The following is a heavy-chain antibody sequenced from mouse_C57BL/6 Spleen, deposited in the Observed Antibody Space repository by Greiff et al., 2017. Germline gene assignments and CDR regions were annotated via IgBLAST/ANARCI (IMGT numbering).Heavy chain of an antibody. V-gene: IGHV5-16*01. J-gene: IGHJ4*01. CDR1: GFTFSDYY. Sequence: EVMLVESEGGLVQPGSSMKLSCTASGFTFSDYYMAWVRQVPEKGLEWVANINYDGSSTYYLDSLKSRFIISRDNAKNILYLQMSSLKSEDTATYYCARDNYGSSYYYAMGYWGQGTSVTVSS. D-gene: IGHD1-1*01. CDR3: ARDNYGSSYYYAMGY. CDR2: INYDGSST.